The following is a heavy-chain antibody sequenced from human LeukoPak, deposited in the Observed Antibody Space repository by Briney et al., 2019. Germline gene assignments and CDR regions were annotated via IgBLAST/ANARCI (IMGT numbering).Heavy chain of an antibody. CDR1: GDSISSYY. Sequence: SETLFLTCDVSGDSISSYYWSWIRQPAGKGLEWLGRIYPSGSANYNPSLKSRGTMSVDTSKRQFSLRLSSVTAADSAVYFCAREYNNWYFDLWGRGTLVTVSS. D-gene: IGHD1-1*01. CDR3: AREYNNWYFDL. V-gene: IGHV4-4*07. CDR2: IYPSGSA. J-gene: IGHJ2*01.